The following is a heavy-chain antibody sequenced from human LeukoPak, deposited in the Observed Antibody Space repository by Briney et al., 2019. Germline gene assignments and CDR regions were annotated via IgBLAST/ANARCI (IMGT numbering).Heavy chain of an antibody. CDR2: ISSSSSYI. D-gene: IGHD3-3*01. J-gene: IGHJ3*02. V-gene: IGHV3-21*01. CDR1: GFTFSSYS. CDR3: ARVYDFWSGYYHDAFDI. Sequence: GGSLRLSCAASGFTFSSYSMNWVRQAPGKGLEWVSSISSSSSYIYYADSVKGRFTISRDSAKNSLYLQMNGLRAEDTAVYYCARVYDFWSGYYHDAFDIWGQGTMVTVSS.